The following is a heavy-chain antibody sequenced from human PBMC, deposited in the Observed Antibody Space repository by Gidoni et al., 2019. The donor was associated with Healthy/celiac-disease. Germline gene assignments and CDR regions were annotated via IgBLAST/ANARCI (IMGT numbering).Heavy chain of an antibody. CDR3: ATEYQLLRLPDYGDYVGRAFDI. CDR1: GYTLTELS. CDR2: FDPEDGET. Sequence: QVQLVQSGAEVKKPGASVKVSCKVSGYTLTELSMHWVRQAPGKGLEWMGGFDPEDGETIYAQKFQGRVTMTEDTSTDTAYMELSSLRSEDTAVYYCATEYQLLRLPDYGDYVGRAFDIWGQGTXVXVSS. V-gene: IGHV1-24*01. J-gene: IGHJ3*02. D-gene: IGHD4-17*01.